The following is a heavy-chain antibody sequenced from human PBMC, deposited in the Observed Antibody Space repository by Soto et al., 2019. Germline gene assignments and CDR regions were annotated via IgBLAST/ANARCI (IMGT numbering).Heavy chain of an antibody. D-gene: IGHD3-22*01. CDR1: GFTFSNYA. CDR2: ISDDGNNK. V-gene: IGHV3-30-3*01. CDR3: ARGLVVVISRDWFDP. Sequence: PGGSLRLSCVASGFTFSNYAMHWVRQAPGKGLEWVSVISDDGNNKYYADSVKGRFTSSRDKSKNTLYLQMNSLRAEDTAVYYCARGLVVVISRDWFDPEGQGTLVTVSS. J-gene: IGHJ5*02.